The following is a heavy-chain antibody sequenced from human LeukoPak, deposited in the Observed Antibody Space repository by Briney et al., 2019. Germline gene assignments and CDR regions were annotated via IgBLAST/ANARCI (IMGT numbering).Heavy chain of an antibody. J-gene: IGHJ4*02. V-gene: IGHV4-38-2*01. CDR1: GYSISSGHY. Sequence: SETLSLTCVVSGYSISSGHYWGWIRQPPGKGLEWIGSIYHSGSTYYNPSLNSRVTISVDTSKNQFSLKLSSVTAADTAVYYCARRDYITIMFDYWGRGTLVTVSS. CDR2: IYHSGST. CDR3: ARRDYITIMFDY. D-gene: IGHD3-10*01.